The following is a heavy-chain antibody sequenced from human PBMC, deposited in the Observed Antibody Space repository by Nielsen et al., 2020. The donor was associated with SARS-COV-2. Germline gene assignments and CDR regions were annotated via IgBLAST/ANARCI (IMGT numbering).Heavy chain of an antibody. CDR3: AKDIGYGSGSYAFDI. D-gene: IGHD3-10*01. CDR1: GFTFSSYW. Sequence: GGSLRLSCAASGFTFSSYWMSWVRQAPGKGLEWVANIKQDGSEKYYVDSVKGRFTISRDNAKNSLYLQMNSLRAEDTALYYCAKDIGYGSGSYAFDIWGQGTMVTVSS. J-gene: IGHJ3*02. CDR2: IKQDGSEK. V-gene: IGHV3-7*03.